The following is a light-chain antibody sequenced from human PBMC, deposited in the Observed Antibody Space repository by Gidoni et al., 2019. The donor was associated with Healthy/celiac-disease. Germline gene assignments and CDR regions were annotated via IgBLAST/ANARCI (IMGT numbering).Light chain of an antibody. Sequence: AIRMTQSPSSFSASTGDRVTITCRASQGISSYLAWYQQKPGKAPKLLIYAASTLQSGVPSRFSGSGSGTDFTLTISCLQSEDFATYYCQQYYSSPRTFDGGTKVEIK. CDR3: QQYYSSPRT. V-gene: IGKV1-8*01. J-gene: IGKJ4*01. CDR1: QGISSY. CDR2: AAS.